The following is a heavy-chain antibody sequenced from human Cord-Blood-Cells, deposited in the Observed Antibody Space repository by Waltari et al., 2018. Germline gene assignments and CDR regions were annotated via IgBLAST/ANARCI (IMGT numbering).Heavy chain of an antibody. D-gene: IGHD3-22*01. CDR3: ARVYYYDSSGYYPPDY. Sequence: QVQLVQSGAEVKKPGASVKVYCKASGYTFTSYGISWVRQAPGQGLEWMGWISAYNGNTNYAQKLQGRVTMTTDTSTSTAYMELRSLRSDDTAVYYCARVYYYDSSGYYPPDYWGQGTLVTVSS. CDR2: ISAYNGNT. J-gene: IGHJ4*02. V-gene: IGHV1-18*01. CDR1: GYTFTSYG.